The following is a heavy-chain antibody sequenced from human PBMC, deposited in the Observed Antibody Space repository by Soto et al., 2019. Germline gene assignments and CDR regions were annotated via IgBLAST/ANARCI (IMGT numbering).Heavy chain of an antibody. CDR3: AHASISPYYYYGMDV. V-gene: IGHV2-5*02. Sequence: GPTLVNPTQTLTLTCTFSGFSLSTSGVGVGWIRQPPGKALEWLAVIYWDDDRRYSPSLKSRLTITKDTSKNQVVLTMTNMDPVDTGTYYCAHASISPYYYYGMDVWGQGTTVTVSS. CDR1: GFSLSTSGVG. D-gene: IGHD1-20*01. J-gene: IGHJ6*02. CDR2: IYWDDDR.